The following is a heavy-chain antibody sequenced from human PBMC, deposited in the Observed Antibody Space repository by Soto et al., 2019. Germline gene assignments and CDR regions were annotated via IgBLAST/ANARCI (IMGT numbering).Heavy chain of an antibody. V-gene: IGHV3-23*01. D-gene: IGHD3-16*02. Sequence: GGSLRLSCAASGFTFSSYAMSWVRQAPGKGLEWVSAISGSGGSTYYADSVKGRFTISRDNSKNTLHLQMNSLRAEDTAVYYCAKALRYDYIWGSYRKHDAFDIWGQGTMVTVSS. CDR3: AKALRYDYIWGSYRKHDAFDI. CDR1: GFTFSSYA. CDR2: ISGSGGST. J-gene: IGHJ3*02.